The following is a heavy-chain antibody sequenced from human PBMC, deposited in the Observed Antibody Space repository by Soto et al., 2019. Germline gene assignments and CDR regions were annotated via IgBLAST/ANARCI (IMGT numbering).Heavy chain of an antibody. CDR1: GGSISSYY. CDR2: IYYSGST. J-gene: IGHJ6*02. CDR3: ARQGDYYYGMDV. Sequence: SETLSLTCTVSGGSISSYYWSWIRQPPGKGLEWIGCIYYSGSTYYNPSLKSRVTISVDTSKNQSSLKLSSVTAADTAVYYGARQGDYYYGMDVWGQGTTVTVSS. V-gene: IGHV4-59*08.